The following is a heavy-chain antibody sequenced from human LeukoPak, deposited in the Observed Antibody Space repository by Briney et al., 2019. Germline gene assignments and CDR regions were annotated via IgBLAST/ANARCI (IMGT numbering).Heavy chain of an antibody. CDR3: ARGVTRWYSSSWYYFDY. D-gene: IGHD6-13*01. J-gene: IGHJ4*02. Sequence: TSETLSLTCTVSGGSISNYWSWSRQPPGKGLEWIGYIYYSGSTNYNPSLKSRVTISVDTSKNQFSLKLSSVTAADTAVYYCARGVTRWYSSSWYYFDYWGQGTLVTVSS. V-gene: IGHV4-59*12. CDR2: IYYSGST. CDR1: GGSISNY.